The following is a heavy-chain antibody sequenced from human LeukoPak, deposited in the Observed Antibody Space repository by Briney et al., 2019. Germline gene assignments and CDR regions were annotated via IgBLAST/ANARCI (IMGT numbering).Heavy chain of an antibody. CDR2: ISTYNDNT. V-gene: IGHV1-18*01. Sequence: ASVKVSCKASGYTFTSSGISWVRQAPGQGLEWMGWISTYNDNTNYAQKFQGRVTMTRDMSTSTVYMELSSLRSEDTAVYYCARGYKEAAALLNWGQGTMVTVSS. CDR1: GYTFTSSG. CDR3: ARGYKEAAALLN. D-gene: IGHD6-13*01. J-gene: IGHJ3*01.